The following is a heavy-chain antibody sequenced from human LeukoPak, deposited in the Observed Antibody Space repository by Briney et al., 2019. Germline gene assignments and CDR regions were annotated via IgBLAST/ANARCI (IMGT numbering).Heavy chain of an antibody. V-gene: IGHV4-39*01. CDR3: ARHRTQYYFDY. D-gene: IGHD1/OR15-1a*01. CDR1: GGSISSSSSY. CDR2: IYYSGST. Sequence: SETLSLTCTVSGGSISSSSSYWGWIRQPPGKGLEWIGSIYYSGSTYYNPSLKSPVTMSVDTSKNQFSLKLSSVTAADTAVYYCARHRTQYYFDYWGQGTLVTVSS. J-gene: IGHJ4*02.